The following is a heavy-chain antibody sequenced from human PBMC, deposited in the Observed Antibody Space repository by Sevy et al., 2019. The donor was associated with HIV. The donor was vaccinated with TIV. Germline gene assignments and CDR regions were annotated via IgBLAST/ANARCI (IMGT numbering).Heavy chain of an antibody. V-gene: IGHV3-7*01. D-gene: IGHD2-21*01. CDR3: ARELWPGDY. CDR2: IDQDGSQK. CDR1: GFTLTDYF. Sequence: GGSLRLSCAASGFTLTDYFMGWVRQAPGKGLEWVANIDQDGSQKNYVDSVKGRFTISRDNAKNSVYLQMNRLRVDDTAVYYCARELWPGDYWGQGTLVTVSS. J-gene: IGHJ4*02.